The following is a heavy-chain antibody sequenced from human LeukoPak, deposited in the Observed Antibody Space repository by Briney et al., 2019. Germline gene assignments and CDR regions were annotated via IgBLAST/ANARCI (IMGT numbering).Heavy chain of an antibody. CDR2: IYGGGKT. D-gene: IGHD3-10*01. CDR1: EFAVSSNY. V-gene: IGHV3-53*01. Sequence: PGGSLRLSCAASEFAVSSNYMTWVRQAPGNGLEWVSVIYGGGKTYYADSVEGRFTISRDNSKNAVYLQMNSLRAEDTAVYYCARYRMDAGSYTSGWFDPWGQGTLVTVSS. CDR3: ARYRMDAGSYTSGWFDP. J-gene: IGHJ5*02.